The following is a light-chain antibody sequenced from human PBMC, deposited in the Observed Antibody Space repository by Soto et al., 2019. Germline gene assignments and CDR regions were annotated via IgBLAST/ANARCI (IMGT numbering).Light chain of an antibody. Sequence: DIQLTQSPSFLSASIGDRVTITCRASQGIGNYLAWYQQKPGKAPRLLIYDASTLQSGVPSRFSGSRSGTEFTLTISSLQPEDFATYYCQQLNGYLALTFGGGTKVEIK. V-gene: IGKV1-9*01. CDR3: QQLNGYLALT. CDR2: DAS. CDR1: QGIGNY. J-gene: IGKJ4*01.